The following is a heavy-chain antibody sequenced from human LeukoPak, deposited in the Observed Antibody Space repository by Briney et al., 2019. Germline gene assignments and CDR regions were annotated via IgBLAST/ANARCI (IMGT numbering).Heavy chain of an antibody. Sequence: GASVKVSCKTSGYTLTGYYMHWVRQAPGQGLEWMGWINPNSGGTNYAQKFQGRVTMTRDTSISTAYMELSRLRSDDTAVYYCARPSEMYSSETTYYYYYGMDVWGQGTTVTVSS. CDR3: ARPSEMYSSETTYYYYYGMDV. D-gene: IGHD6-19*01. CDR2: INPNSGGT. J-gene: IGHJ6*02. CDR1: GYTLTGYY. V-gene: IGHV1-2*02.